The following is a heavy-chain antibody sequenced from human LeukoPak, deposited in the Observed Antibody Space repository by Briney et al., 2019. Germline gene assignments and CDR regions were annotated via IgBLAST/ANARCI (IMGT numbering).Heavy chain of an antibody. D-gene: IGHD1-26*01. V-gene: IGHV6-1*01. CDR3: ARVGPPYGSHNWFDP. CDR1: GDSVSSNSAV. CDR2: TYYRSKWYN. Sequence: SQTLSLTCAISGDSVSSNSAVWHWIRQSPLRGLEWLGRTYYRSKWYNDYAVSVKSRITINPDTSKNQFSLQLNSVTPEDTAVYYCARVGPPYGSHNWFDPWGQGTLVTVSS. J-gene: IGHJ5*02.